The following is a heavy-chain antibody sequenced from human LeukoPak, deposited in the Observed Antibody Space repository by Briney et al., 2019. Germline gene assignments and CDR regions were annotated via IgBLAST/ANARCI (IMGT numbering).Heavy chain of an antibody. V-gene: IGHV3-21*01. CDR1: GFTFSNYN. Sequence: GGSLRLSCAASGFTFSNYNMNWVRQAPGKGLEWVSFISSSSSYIYYADSVKGRFTISRDNAKNPLYLQMNSLRAEDTALYYCASRFKDCSGGSCYLYYFDYWGQGTLVTVSS. D-gene: IGHD2-15*01. J-gene: IGHJ4*02. CDR3: ASRFKDCSGGSCYLYYFDY. CDR2: ISSSSSYI.